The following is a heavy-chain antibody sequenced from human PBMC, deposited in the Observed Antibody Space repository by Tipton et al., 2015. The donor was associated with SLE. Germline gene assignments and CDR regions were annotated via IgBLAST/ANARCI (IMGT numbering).Heavy chain of an antibody. CDR3: ARGSIAVAEDAFDI. V-gene: IGHV4-4*07. CDR1: GGSISSYY. J-gene: IGHJ3*02. Sequence: TLSLTCTVSGGSISSYYWSWIRQPAGKGLEWIGRIYTSGSTNYNPSLKSRVTMSVDTSKNQFSLTLSSVTAADTAVYYCARGSIAVAEDAFDIWGQGTMVTVSS. D-gene: IGHD6-19*01. CDR2: IYTSGST.